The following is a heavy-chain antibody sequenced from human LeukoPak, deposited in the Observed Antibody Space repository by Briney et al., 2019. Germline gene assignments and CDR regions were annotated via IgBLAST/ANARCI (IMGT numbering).Heavy chain of an antibody. CDR3: ARQLGYCSSTSCYADKVDY. CDR1: VGSISSSGYY. Sequence: SETLSLTCTVSVGSISSSGYYWGWIRQPPGKGLEWIGSIYYSGSTYYNPSLKSRVTISVDTSKNQFSLKLSSVTAADTAVYYCARQLGYCSSTSCYADKVDYWGQGTLVTVSS. J-gene: IGHJ4*02. D-gene: IGHD2-2*01. CDR2: IYYSGST. V-gene: IGHV4-39*01.